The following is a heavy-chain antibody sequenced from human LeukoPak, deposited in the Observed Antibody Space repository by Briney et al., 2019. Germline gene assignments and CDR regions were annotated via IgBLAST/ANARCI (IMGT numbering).Heavy chain of an antibody. CDR1: GFTFDDYA. CDR3: AKAARRVVGATNYFDY. Sequence: PGGSLRLSCAASGFTFDDYAMHWVRQAPGKGLEWVSGISWNSGSIGYADSVKGRFTISRDNAKNSLYLQMNSLRAEDMALYYCAKAARRVVGATNYFDYWGQGTLVTVSS. D-gene: IGHD1-26*01. V-gene: IGHV3-9*03. J-gene: IGHJ4*02. CDR2: ISWNSGSI.